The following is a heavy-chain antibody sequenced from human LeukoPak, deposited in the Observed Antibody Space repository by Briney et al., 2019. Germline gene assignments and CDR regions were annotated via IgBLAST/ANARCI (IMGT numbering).Heavy chain of an antibody. CDR2: INTNTGNP. V-gene: IGHV7-4-1*02. J-gene: IGHJ5*02. CDR3: ARRIIPVRGVRLGDWFDP. CDR1: VYTFTSYT. Sequence: ASVKVSCKASVYTFTSYTINWVGQARGQGREWMGWINTNTGNPTSAQGFTVRFVFSLDTSVSTDNLQITSLKAEDTAVYYCARRIIPVRGVRLGDWFDPWGQGSLVTVSS. D-gene: IGHD3-10*01.